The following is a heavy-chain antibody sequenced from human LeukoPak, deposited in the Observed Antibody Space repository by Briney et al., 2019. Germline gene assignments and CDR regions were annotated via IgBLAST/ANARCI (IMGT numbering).Heavy chain of an antibody. D-gene: IGHD5-18*01. CDR3: ARDGNSYGYDY. CDR1: GFTFSSYC. V-gene: IGHV3-7*01. CDR2: INQDGSEK. Sequence: GGSLRLSCAASGFTFSSYCMSWVRQAPGKGLKWVANINQDGSEKYYVDSVKGRFTLSRDNAKNSMYLKMNSLRAEDTAVYYCARDGNSYGYDYWGQGTLVTVSS. J-gene: IGHJ4*02.